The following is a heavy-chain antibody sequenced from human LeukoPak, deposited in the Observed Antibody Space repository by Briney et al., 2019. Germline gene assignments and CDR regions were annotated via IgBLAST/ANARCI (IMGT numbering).Heavy chain of an antibody. V-gene: IGHV3-74*01. CDR2: IYSDGSRT. CDR3: LPHFDY. J-gene: IGHJ4*02. Sequence: GGSLRLSCAGSGFTLSSNWMHWVRQAPGKGLVWVSRIYSDGSRTNYADSVKGRFTISRDNSKNTLYLQMNSLRAEDTAVYYCLPHFDYWGQGTLVTVSS. CDR1: GFTLSSNW.